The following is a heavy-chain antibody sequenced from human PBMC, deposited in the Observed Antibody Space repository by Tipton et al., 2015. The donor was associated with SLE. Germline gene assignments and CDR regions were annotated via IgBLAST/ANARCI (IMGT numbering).Heavy chain of an antibody. D-gene: IGHD3-3*01. CDR3: ARTIFGVVHDGMDV. CDR1: GYSISSGYY. CDR2: IYHSGST. V-gene: IGHV4-38-2*02. Sequence: TLSLTCTASGYSISSGYYWGWIRQPPGKGLEWIGSIYHSGSTYYNPSLKSRVTISVDTSKNQFSLKLSSVTAADTAVYYCARTIFGVVHDGMDVWGQGTTVTVSS. J-gene: IGHJ6*02.